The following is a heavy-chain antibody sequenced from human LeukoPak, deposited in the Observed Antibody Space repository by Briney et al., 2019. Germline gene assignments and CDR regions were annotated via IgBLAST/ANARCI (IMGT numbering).Heavy chain of an antibody. V-gene: IGHV3-21*01. Sequence: GRSLRLSCAASGFTFSSYSMNWVRQAPGKGLEWVSSISSSSSYIYYADSVKGRFTISRDNAKNSLYLQMNSLRAEDTAVYYCARENYGDLDFDYWGQGTLVTVSS. CDR3: ARENYGDLDFDY. J-gene: IGHJ4*02. CDR2: ISSSSSYI. CDR1: GFTFSSYS. D-gene: IGHD4-17*01.